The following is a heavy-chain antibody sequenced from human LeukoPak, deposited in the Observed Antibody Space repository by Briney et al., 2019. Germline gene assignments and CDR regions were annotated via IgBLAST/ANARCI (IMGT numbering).Heavy chain of an antibody. J-gene: IGHJ4*02. CDR2: IYYSGNT. CDR3: ARCLVGATTTFFDY. V-gene: IGHV4-39*01. Sequence: PSETLSLTCTVSGGSISSSSYYWGWIRQPPGKGLGWIGSIYYSGNTYYNPSLKSRVTISVDTSKNQFSLKLSSVTAADTAVYYCARCLVGATTTFFDYWGQGTLVTVSS. CDR1: GGSISSSSYY. D-gene: IGHD1-26*01.